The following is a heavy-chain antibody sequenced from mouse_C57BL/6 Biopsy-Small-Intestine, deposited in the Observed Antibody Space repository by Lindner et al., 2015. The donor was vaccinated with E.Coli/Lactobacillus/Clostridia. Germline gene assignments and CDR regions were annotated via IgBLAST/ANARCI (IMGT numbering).Heavy chain of an antibody. V-gene: IGHV1-85*01. CDR1: GYTFTNYD. CDR2: IYPRDGST. Sequence: VQLQESGPELVKPGASVKLSCKASGYTFTNYDINWVKQRPGQGLEWIGWIYPRDGSTKFSEKIKGKATLTVDTSSSTAYMEVHSLTSEDSAVYFCARSNGPFDYWGQGTTLTVSS. D-gene: IGHD2-5*01. J-gene: IGHJ2*01. CDR3: ARSNGPFDY.